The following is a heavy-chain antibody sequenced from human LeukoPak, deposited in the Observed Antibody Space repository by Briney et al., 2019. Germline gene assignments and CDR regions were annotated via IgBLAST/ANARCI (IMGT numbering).Heavy chain of an antibody. J-gene: IGHJ4*02. CDR1: GVSISSSSYY. CDR3: ARVPYFDWLSYFDY. D-gene: IGHD3-9*01. Sequence: SETLSLTCTVSGVSISSSSYYWGWLRQPPGKGLEWIGSIYYSGSTYYNPSLKSRVPISVDTSKNQFSLKLSSVTAADTAVYYCARVPYFDWLSYFDYWGQGTLVTVSS. CDR2: IYYSGST. V-gene: IGHV4-39*01.